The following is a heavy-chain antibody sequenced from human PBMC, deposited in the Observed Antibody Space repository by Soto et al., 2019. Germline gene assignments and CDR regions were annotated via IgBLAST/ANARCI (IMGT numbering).Heavy chain of an antibody. CDR2: INPDGSAK. Sequence: GGSLRLSCAASGFTFSTSWMDWVRQTPGKGLEWVANINPDGSAKNYVDSVKGRFTLSRDNAKNSLFLQMSSLTAEDSGLYFCSRYLDFWGRGTMVTVYS. J-gene: IGHJ4*02. CDR1: GFTFSTSW. V-gene: IGHV3-7*01. CDR3: SRYLDF.